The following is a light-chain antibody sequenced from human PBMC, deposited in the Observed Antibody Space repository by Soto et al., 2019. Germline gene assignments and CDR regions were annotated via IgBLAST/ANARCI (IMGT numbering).Light chain of an antibody. CDR1: QSITSY. Sequence: DIQMTQSPSSLSASVGDRVTITCRASQSITSYLNWYQQKPGKAPQLLIYAASSVQSGVPSRLSGSVSVTDYTLTISSLQREDFATDFCQQSYTTRCTFVQGTKVEVK. CDR3: QQSYTTRCT. J-gene: IGKJ1*01. CDR2: AAS. V-gene: IGKV1-39*01.